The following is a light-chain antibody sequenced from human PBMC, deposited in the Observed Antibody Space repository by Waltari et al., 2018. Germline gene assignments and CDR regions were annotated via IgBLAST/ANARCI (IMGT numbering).Light chain of an antibody. V-gene: IGLV2-11*01. J-gene: IGLJ3*02. CDR3: CSYAGSYAWV. CDR1: SSDIGGYNF. Sequence: QSALTQPPSVSGSPGQSVTISCTGTSSDIGGYNFVSWYQQHPGKAPKLMIYDVSARPSGVPDRFYGSKSGNTASLTISGLQAEDEADYYCCSYAGSYAWVFGGGTKVTVL. CDR2: DVS.